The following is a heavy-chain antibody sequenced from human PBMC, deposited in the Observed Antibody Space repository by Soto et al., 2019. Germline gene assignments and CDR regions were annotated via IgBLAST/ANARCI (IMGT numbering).Heavy chain of an antibody. Sequence: SGPTLVNPQQNLTPTRTFPGVSLRTSGMGVSWIRQPPGKALEWLALIDWDDEKYYITSLKTRLTISKDTSKNQVVLTMTNMDPVDTATYYCARMYYDYVWGSYRYPYFDYWGQGTLVTVSS. CDR2: IDWDDEK. CDR3: ARMYYDYVWGSYRYPYFDY. D-gene: IGHD3-16*02. J-gene: IGHJ4*02. V-gene: IGHV2-70*01. CDR1: GVSLRTSGMG.